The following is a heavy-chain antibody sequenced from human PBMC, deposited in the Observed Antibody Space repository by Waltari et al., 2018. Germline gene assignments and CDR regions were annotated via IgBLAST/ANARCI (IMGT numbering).Heavy chain of an antibody. D-gene: IGHD6-19*01. Sequence: QVQLVQSGAEVKKPGASVKVSCKASGYTFTSYYMHWVRQAPGQGLEWMGIINPSGGSTSYAQKFQGRVTMTRDTSTSTVYIELSSLRSEDTAVYYCASLAVDYGMDVWGQGTTVTVSS. V-gene: IGHV1-46*01. CDR2: INPSGGST. CDR3: ASLAVDYGMDV. CDR1: GYTFTSYY. J-gene: IGHJ6*02.